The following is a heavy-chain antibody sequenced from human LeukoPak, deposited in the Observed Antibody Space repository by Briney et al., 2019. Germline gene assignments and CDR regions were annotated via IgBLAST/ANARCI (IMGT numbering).Heavy chain of an antibody. J-gene: IGHJ4*02. CDR2: IYYSGGT. Sequence: SETLSLTCTVSGGSISSYYWSWIRQPPGKGLEWIGYIYYSGGTNYNPSLKSRVTISVDTSKNQFSLKLSSVTAADTAVYYCARADSSGWYEVDYWGQGTLVTVSS. CDR3: ARADSSGWYEVDY. CDR1: GGSISSYY. D-gene: IGHD6-19*01. V-gene: IGHV4-59*01.